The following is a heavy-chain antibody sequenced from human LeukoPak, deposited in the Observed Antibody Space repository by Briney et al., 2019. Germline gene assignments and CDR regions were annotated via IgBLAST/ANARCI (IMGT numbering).Heavy chain of an antibody. V-gene: IGHV1-69*13. CDR2: IIPIFGTA. CDR1: GGTFSSYA. Sequence: SVKVSCKASGGTFSSYAISWVRQAPGQGLEWMGGIIPIFGTANYAQKFQGRVTITADESTSTAYMELSSLRSEDTAVYYCARDRATNGDYVPYDAFDIWGQGTMVTVSS. CDR3: ARDRATNGDYVPYDAFDI. J-gene: IGHJ3*02. D-gene: IGHD4-17*01.